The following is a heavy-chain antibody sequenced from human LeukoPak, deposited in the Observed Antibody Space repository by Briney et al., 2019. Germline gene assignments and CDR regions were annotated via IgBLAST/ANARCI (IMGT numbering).Heavy chain of an antibody. J-gene: IGHJ4*02. CDR3: ARDPRRYYDILTGYYNLNYFDY. CDR1: GGSISSYY. CDR2: IYYSGST. D-gene: IGHD3-9*01. Sequence: RASETLSLTCTVSGGSISSYYWSWIRQPPGKGLEWIGYIYYSGSTNYNPSLKSRVTISVDTSKNQFSLKLSSVTAADTAVYYCARDPRRYYDILTGYYNLNYFDYWGQGTLVTVSS. V-gene: IGHV4-59*01.